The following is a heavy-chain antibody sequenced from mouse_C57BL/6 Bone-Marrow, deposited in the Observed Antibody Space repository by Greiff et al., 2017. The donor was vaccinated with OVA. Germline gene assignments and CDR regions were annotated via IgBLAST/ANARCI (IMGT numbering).Heavy chain of an antibody. J-gene: IGHJ2*01. CDR3: ARNMITTRVYFDY. CDR1: GYAFTNYL. CDR2: INPGSGGT. D-gene: IGHD2-4*01. V-gene: IGHV1-54*01. Sequence: QVQLKESGAELVRPGTSVKVSCKASGYAFTNYLIEWVKQRPGQGLEWIGVINPGSGGTNYNEKFKGKATLTADKSSSTAYMQLSSLTSEDSAVYFCARNMITTRVYFDYWGQGTTLTVSS.